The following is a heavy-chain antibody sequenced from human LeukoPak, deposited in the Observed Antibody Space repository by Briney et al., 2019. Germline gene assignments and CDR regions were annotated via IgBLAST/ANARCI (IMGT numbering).Heavy chain of an antibody. Sequence: GGSLRLSCAASGFSFSNHWFHWVRQAPGEGLVWVSRTNEHGTIINYADSVKGRFTISRDNAKNTLYLQMNSLRTEDSALYYCVVDLSGSADYWGQGTLVTVSS. CDR3: VVDLSGSADY. D-gene: IGHD3-10*01. CDR2: TNEHGTII. CDR1: GFSFSNHW. J-gene: IGHJ4*02. V-gene: IGHV3-74*01.